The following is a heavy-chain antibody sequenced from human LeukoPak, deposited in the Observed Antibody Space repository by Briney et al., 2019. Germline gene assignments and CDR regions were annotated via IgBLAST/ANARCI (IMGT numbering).Heavy chain of an antibody. CDR3: AREVGATDYFDY. CDR2: INPNSGGT. Sequence: GASVKVSCRASGYTLTDYYMHWVRQAPGQGLEWMGRINPNSGGTNYAQKFQGRVTMTRDTSISTVYMELSRLRSDDTAVYYCAREVGATDYFDYWGQGTLVTVSS. V-gene: IGHV1-2*06. CDR1: GYTLTDYY. D-gene: IGHD1-26*01. J-gene: IGHJ4*02.